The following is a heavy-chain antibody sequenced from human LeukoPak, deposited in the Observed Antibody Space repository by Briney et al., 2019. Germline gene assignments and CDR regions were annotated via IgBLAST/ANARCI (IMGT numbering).Heavy chain of an antibody. V-gene: IGHV3-33*01. CDR3: ARVPYGSGSYYNFDY. J-gene: IGHJ4*02. Sequence: GGSLRHSCAASGFTLSSYGMHWVRHAPDKGLEWVAVICYDGSNKDYADSVKGRFTISRDNSKNTLYLQMNSLRAEDTAVYYCARVPYGSGSYYNFDYWGQGTLVTVSS. D-gene: IGHD3-10*01. CDR1: GFTLSSYG. CDR2: ICYDGSNK.